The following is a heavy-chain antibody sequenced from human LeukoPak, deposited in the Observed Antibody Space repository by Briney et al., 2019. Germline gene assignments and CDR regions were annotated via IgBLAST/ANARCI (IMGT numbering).Heavy chain of an antibody. D-gene: IGHD3-3*01. CDR3: ARGYLRFRRFDP. Sequence: NPSETLSLTCAVYGGSFSGYYWSWIRQPPGKGLEWIGEINHSGSTNYNPSLKSRVTISVDTSKNQFSLKLSSVTAADTAVYYCARGYLRFRRFDPWGQGTLVTVSS. V-gene: IGHV4-34*01. J-gene: IGHJ5*02. CDR2: INHSGST. CDR1: GGSFSGYY.